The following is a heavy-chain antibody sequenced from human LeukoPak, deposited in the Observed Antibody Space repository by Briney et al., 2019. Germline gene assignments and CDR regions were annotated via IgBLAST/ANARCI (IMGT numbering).Heavy chain of an antibody. Sequence: GGPLRLSCAASGFSVSDNYMNCVRQAPGKGLEWVSVMYSGGSIYYGDSVKGRFTISRDNSKNTLYLQMNSLRVEDTAVYYCTRGRWSDTWGQGTLVTVSS. V-gene: IGHV3-53*01. CDR2: MYSGGSI. J-gene: IGHJ5*02. CDR3: TRGRWSDT. CDR1: GFSVSDNY.